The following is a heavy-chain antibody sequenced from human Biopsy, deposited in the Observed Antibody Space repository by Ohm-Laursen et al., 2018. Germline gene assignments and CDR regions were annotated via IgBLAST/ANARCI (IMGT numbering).Heavy chain of an antibody. Sequence: TQTLTLTRSFSGFSLSSTGMRISWVRQPPGKALECLGRIDWDDDKFYSPSLETRLSLSKDTTTNQVVLTLTDVDPEDTATYYCARTRAHNFGALEFWGQGILVAVSS. CDR2: IDWDDDK. D-gene: IGHD1-1*01. V-gene: IGHV2-70*04. CDR1: GFSLSSTGMR. CDR3: ARTRAHNFGALEF. J-gene: IGHJ4*01.